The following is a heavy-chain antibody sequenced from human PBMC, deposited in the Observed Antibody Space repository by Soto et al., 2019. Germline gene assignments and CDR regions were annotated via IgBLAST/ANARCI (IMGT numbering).Heavy chain of an antibody. CDR3: ATRMHCRGTGCHPNFQN. D-gene: IGHD2-2*01. V-gene: IGHV3-21*01. CDR1: GFTFTNYT. Sequence: EVQLVESGGGLVKPGGSLRLSCVGSGFTFTNYTMAWVRQAPGKGREWVSSIRSGSGSKSYADSVRGRFTVSSDNAKNSLYLEMDSLRVEDTAAYYGATRMHCRGTGCHPNFQNWGQGTVVAVSS. J-gene: IGHJ1*01. CDR2: IRSGSGSK.